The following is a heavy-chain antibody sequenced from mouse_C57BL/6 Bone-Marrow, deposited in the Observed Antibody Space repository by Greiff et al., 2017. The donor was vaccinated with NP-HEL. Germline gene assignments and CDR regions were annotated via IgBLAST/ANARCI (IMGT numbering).Heavy chain of an antibody. CDR2: ISYDGSN. CDR1: GYSITSGYY. V-gene: IGHV3-6*01. CDR3: ARGDGYYSYAMDY. J-gene: IGHJ4*01. Sequence: EVKLVESGPGLVKPSQSLSLTCSVTGYSITSGYYWNWIRQFPGNKLEWMGYISYDGSNNYNPSLKNRISITRDTSKNQFFLKLNSVTTEDTATYYCARGDGYYSYAMDYWGQGTSVTVSS. D-gene: IGHD2-3*01.